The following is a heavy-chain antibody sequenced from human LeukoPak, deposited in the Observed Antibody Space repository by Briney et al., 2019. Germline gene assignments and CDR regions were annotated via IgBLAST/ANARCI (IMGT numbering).Heavy chain of an antibody. V-gene: IGHV3-9*01. J-gene: IGHJ3*01. CDR1: GFTFDDHA. CDR3: VEATGSQPRAGAFDF. D-gene: IGHD1-26*01. Sequence: PGRSLRLSCVSSGFTFDDHAMNWVHQAPGKGLEWVAGISWNSGRIGYADSVKGRFTISRDNTKNSLDLQMTGLRSEDTALYYCVEATGSQPRAGAFDFWGQGTSVTVSS. CDR2: ISWNSGRI.